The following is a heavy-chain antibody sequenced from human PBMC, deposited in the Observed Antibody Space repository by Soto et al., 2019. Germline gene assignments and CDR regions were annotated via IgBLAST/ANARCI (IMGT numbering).Heavy chain of an antibody. D-gene: IGHD2-15*01. Sequence: PSDTLSLTWTVAGGSIGISRYYWGWIRQAPGKGLEWIGSIYYRGNTYYNPSLKSRVTISVDTSKNQFSLKLSSVTAADTAVYYCAREGGGYCSGGRCQVDYWGQGTLVTVS. V-gene: IGHV4-39*02. J-gene: IGHJ4*02. CDR1: GGSIGISRYY. CDR2: IYYRGNT. CDR3: AREGGGYCSGGRCQVDY.